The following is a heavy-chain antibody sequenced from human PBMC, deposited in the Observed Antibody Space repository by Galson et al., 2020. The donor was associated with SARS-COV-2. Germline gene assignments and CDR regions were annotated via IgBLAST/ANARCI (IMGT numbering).Heavy chain of an antibody. CDR3: ARDRNDYRDCGGY. D-gene: IGHD4-17*01. V-gene: IGHV1-18*01. Sequence: GESLKISCKATGYTFIGYGFSWVRQAPGQGLEWMGWISAYNGDTNYAQKFQGRMTMTTDTSTSTAYLELRSLTSDDTAIYYCARDRNDYRDCGGYWGQGTLVTVSS. J-gene: IGHJ4*02. CDR2: ISAYNGDT. CDR1: GYTFIGYG.